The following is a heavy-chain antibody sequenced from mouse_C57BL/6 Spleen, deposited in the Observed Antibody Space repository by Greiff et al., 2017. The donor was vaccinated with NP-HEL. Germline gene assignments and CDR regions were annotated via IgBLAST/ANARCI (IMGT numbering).Heavy chain of an antibody. CDR1: GYAFSSSW. J-gene: IGHJ3*01. CDR3: ASGLLFPFAY. D-gene: IGHD2-10*01. CDR2: IYPGDGDT. Sequence: QVQLQQSGPELVKPGASVKISCKASGYAFSSSWMNWVKQRPGKGLEWIGRIYPGDGDTNYNGKFKGKATLTADKSSSTAYMQLSSLTSEDSAVYFCASGLLFPFAYWGQGTLVTVSA. V-gene: IGHV1-82*01.